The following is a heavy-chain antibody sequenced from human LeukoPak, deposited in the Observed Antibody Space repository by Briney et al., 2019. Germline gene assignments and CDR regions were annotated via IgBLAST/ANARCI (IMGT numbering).Heavy chain of an antibody. V-gene: IGHV1-69*06. CDR3: ARALPYYDSSGYYYISAFDI. J-gene: IGHJ3*02. Sequence: SVKVSCKASGYTFTSYYMHWVRQAPGQGLEWMGGIIPIFGTANYAQKFQGRVTITADKSTSTAYMELSSLRSEDTAVYYCARALPYYDSSGYYYISAFDIWGQGTMVTVSS. D-gene: IGHD3-22*01. CDR1: GYTFTSYY. CDR2: IIPIFGTA.